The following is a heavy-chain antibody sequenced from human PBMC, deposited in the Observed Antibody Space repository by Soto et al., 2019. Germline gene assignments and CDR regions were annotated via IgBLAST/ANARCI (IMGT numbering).Heavy chain of an antibody. D-gene: IGHD2-15*01. V-gene: IGHV1-69*04. J-gene: IGHJ3*02. Sequence: SVKVSCKASGGTFSSYTISWVRQAPGQGLEWMGRIIPILGIANYAQKFQGRVTITADKSTSTAYMELSSLRSEDTAVYYCARDRYCSGGSCYSHDAFDIWGQGTMVTVSS. CDR2: IIPILGIA. CDR3: ARDRYCSGGSCYSHDAFDI. CDR1: GGTFSSYT.